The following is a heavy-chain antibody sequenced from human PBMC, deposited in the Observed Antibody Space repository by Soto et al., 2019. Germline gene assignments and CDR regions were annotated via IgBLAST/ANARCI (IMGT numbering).Heavy chain of an antibody. D-gene: IGHD5-12*01. J-gene: IGHJ3*02. CDR3: ARDGSGYDLDAFDI. Sequence: SETLSLTCTVSGGSISSGGYYWSWIRQHPGKGLEWIGYIYYSGSTYYNPSLKSRVTISVDTSKNQFSLKLSSVTAADTAVYYCARDGSGYDLDAFDIWGQGTMVTVSS. CDR1: GGSISSGGYY. V-gene: IGHV4-31*03. CDR2: IYYSGST.